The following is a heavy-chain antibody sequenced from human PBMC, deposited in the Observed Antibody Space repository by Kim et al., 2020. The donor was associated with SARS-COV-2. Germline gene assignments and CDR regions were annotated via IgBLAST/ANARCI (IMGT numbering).Heavy chain of an antibody. V-gene: IGHV4-59*08. CDR3: ARRSSITALDH. CDR2: IYYTGST. D-gene: IGHD6-19*01. CDR1: GGSISGFY. J-gene: IGHJ4*02. Sequence: SETLSLTCTVSGGSISGFYWSWIRQPPGKGLEWIGYIYYTGSTNYKTSLKSRVTISLDTSNNQFSLKLTSVTAADTAVYYCARRSSITALDHWGQGTLVTVSS.